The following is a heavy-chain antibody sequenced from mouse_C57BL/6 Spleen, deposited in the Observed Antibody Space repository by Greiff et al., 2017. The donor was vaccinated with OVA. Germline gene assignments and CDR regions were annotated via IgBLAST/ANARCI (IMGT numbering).Heavy chain of an antibody. CDR2: IRNKANGYTT. CDR1: GFTFTDYY. D-gene: IGHD2-3*01. CDR3: GRYIGYDGYYGFAY. Sequence: EVKLEESGGGLVQPGGSLSLSCAASGFTFTDYYMSWVRQPPGKALEWLGFIRNKANGYTTEYSASVKGRFTISRDNSQSILYLQMNALRAEDSATYYCGRYIGYDGYYGFAYWGQGTLVTVSA. J-gene: IGHJ3*01. V-gene: IGHV7-3*01.